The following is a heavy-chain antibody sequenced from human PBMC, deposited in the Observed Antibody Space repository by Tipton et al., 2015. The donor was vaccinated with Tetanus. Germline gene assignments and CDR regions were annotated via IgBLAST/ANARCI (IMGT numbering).Heavy chain of an antibody. D-gene: IGHD3-3*01. CDR1: GGSIRSGDYS. J-gene: IGHJ4*02. CDR2: ISNSGRT. V-gene: IGHV4-61*08. Sequence: GLVKPSETLSLTCAVSGGSIRSGDYSWNWIRQPPGKGLEWLAYISNSGRTNSNYSLKSRIAISRDTSKNQFSLRLSSVTAADSAVYYCARANYESSKKGPFDSWGQGTLVIVSS. CDR3: ARANYESSKKGPFDS.